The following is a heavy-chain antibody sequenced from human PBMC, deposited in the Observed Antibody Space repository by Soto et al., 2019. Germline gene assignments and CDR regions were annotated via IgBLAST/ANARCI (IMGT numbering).Heavy chain of an antibody. Sequence: ASVKVSCKASGYTFTSYAMHWVRQAPGQRLEWMGWINAGNGNTKYSQKFQGRVTITRDTSASTAYMELSSLRSEDTAVYYCARDRDSSGWYYFDYWGQGTLVTVS. D-gene: IGHD6-19*01. CDR3: ARDRDSSGWYYFDY. J-gene: IGHJ4*02. V-gene: IGHV1-3*01. CDR2: INAGNGNT. CDR1: GYTFTSYA.